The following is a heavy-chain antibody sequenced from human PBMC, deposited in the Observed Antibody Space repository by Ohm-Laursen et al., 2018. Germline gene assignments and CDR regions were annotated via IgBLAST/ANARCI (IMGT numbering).Heavy chain of an antibody. CDR2: ISSDGRST. J-gene: IGHJ6*02. CDR1: GFTFNNYW. CDR3: ARDQNPYYDFWSGSPQYGMDV. D-gene: IGHD3-3*01. V-gene: IGHV3-74*01. Sequence: SLRLSCAAPGFTFNNYWMHWVRQAPGKGLAWVSRISSDGRSTTYADSVKGRFTISRDNAKNTLYLQMNSLRAEDTAVYYCARDQNPYYDFWSGSPQYGMDVWGQGTTVTVSS.